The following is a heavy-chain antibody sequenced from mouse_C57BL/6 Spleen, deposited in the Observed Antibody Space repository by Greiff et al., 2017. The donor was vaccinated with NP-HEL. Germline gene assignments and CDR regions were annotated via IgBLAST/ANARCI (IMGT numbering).Heavy chain of an antibody. Sequence: QVHVKQSGPGLVQPSQSLSITCTVSGFSLTSYGVHWVRQSPGKGLEWLGVIWSGGSTDYNAAFISRLSISKDNSKSQVFFKMNSLQADDTAIYYCASYGNYDRPWFAYWGQGTLVTVSA. J-gene: IGHJ3*01. V-gene: IGHV2-2*01. D-gene: IGHD2-1*01. CDR3: ASYGNYDRPWFAY. CDR1: GFSLTSYG. CDR2: IWSGGST.